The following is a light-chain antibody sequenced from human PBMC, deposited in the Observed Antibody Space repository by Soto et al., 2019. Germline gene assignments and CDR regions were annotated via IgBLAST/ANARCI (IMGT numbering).Light chain of an antibody. CDR2: NAS. V-gene: IGKV3-15*01. Sequence: EIVMTQSPATLSVSPGEGASLSCRASQSVRSNLAWYQQTPGQGPRLLIFNASTRATGIPVRFSGSGSGTEFILTISSLQSEDFAVYYCQQYNKWPPITFGQGTRLEIK. J-gene: IGKJ5*01. CDR3: QQYNKWPPIT. CDR1: QSVRSN.